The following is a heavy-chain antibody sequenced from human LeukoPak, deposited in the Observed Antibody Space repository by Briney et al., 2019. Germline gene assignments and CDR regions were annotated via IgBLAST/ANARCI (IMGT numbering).Heavy chain of an antibody. CDR1: GYTFTNYY. D-gene: IGHD1-1*01. V-gene: IGHV1-46*01. CDR3: LGRLDAFDL. Sequence: ASVKVSCKASGYTFTNYYIHWVRQAPGQGLEWMGIINPRGGSTTYAQRFQGRVTMTRDTSTSTVYMDLSSLRSEDTAVYYCLGRLDAFDLWGQGTMVTVSS. J-gene: IGHJ3*01. CDR2: INPRGGST.